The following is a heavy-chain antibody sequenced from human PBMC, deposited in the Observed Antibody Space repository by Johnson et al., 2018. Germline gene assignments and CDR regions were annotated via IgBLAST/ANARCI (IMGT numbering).Heavy chain of an antibody. Sequence: EVQLVESGGGLVQPGGSLRLSCAASGFTFSSYSMNWVRQAPGKGLEWVSYISSSSSTIYYADSVKGRFTISRDNAKNSLYLQMNSLRAEDTAVYYWARTYDFWSGYYQYYYYMDVWGKGTTVTVSS. CDR1: GFTFSSYS. J-gene: IGHJ6*03. V-gene: IGHV3-48*01. CDR3: ARTYDFWSGYYQYYYYMDV. CDR2: ISSSSSTI. D-gene: IGHD3-3*01.